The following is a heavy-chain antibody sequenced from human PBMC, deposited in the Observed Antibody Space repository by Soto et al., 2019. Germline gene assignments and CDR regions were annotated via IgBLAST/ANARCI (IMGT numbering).Heavy chain of an antibody. V-gene: IGHV4-31*03. CDR2: IYYSGST. Sequence: SETLSLTCTVSGGSISSGGYYWSWIRQHPGKGLEWIGYIYYSGSTYYNPSLKSRVTISVDTSKNQFSLKLSSVTAADTAVYYCARRFMVRALNWFDPWGQGTLVTVSS. CDR1: GGSISSGGYY. J-gene: IGHJ5*02. CDR3: ARRFMVRALNWFDP. D-gene: IGHD3-10*01.